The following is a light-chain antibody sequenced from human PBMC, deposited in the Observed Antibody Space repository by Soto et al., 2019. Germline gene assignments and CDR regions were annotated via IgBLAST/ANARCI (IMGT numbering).Light chain of an antibody. Sequence: IQLTQSPSSLSASVGDRVTISCRASQGIANFLAWYQQKPGKAPKLLIYGAATLQSGVPSRFSGSGSGKDFTLTISSLQPEDFATYYCQQLNSFPIPFGPGTKVDIK. V-gene: IGKV1-9*01. J-gene: IGKJ3*01. CDR3: QQLNSFPIP. CDR1: QGIANF. CDR2: GAA.